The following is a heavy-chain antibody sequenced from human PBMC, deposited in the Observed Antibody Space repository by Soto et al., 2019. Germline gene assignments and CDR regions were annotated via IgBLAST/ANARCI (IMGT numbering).Heavy chain of an antibody. Sequence: SETLSLTCTVSGGSISSSSYYWGWIRQPPGKGLEWIGSIYYSGSTYYNPSLKSRVTISVDTSKNQFSLKLSSVTAADTAVYYCARVSGWYQNFDYWGQGTLVTFSS. D-gene: IGHD6-19*01. V-gene: IGHV4-39*07. J-gene: IGHJ4*02. CDR3: ARVSGWYQNFDY. CDR1: GGSISSSSYY. CDR2: IYYSGST.